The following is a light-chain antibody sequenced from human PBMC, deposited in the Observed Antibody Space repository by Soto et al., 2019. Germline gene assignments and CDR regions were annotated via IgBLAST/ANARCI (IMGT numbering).Light chain of an antibody. CDR1: SSNIGNNY. CDR3: GTWDTSLRVFYV. CDR2: EXX. J-gene: IGLJ1*01. V-gene: IGLV1-51*01. Sequence: QSVLTQPPSVSAAPGQNVTISCSGTSSNIGNNYVSWYRHLPGTSPXILIXEXXXXPSGIPDRFSGFKSGTSATLGITGLQTGDEADYYCGTWDTSLRVFYVFGSGTKVTVL.